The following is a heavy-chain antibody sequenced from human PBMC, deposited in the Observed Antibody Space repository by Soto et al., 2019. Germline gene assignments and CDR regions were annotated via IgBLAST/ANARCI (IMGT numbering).Heavy chain of an antibody. V-gene: IGHV3-23*01. CDR2: ISGSGGST. CDR1: GFTFSIYA. Sequence: GGSLRLSCAASGFTFSIYAMSWVRQAPGKGLEWVSAISGSGGSTYYADSVKGRLTISRDNSKNTLYLRMNSLRAEDTAVYYCAKMSLSVFDYWGQGAMVTVYS. J-gene: IGHJ4*02. CDR3: AKMSLSVFDY.